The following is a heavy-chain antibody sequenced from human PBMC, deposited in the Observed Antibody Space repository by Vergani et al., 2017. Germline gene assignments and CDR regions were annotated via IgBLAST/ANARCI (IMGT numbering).Heavy chain of an antibody. CDR2: INPSGGST. V-gene: IGHV1-46*03. Sequence: QVQLVQSGAEVKKPGASVKVSCKASEYTFTSYYMHWVRQAPGQGLEWMGIINPSGGSTSYAQKFQGRVTMTRDTSTSTVYMELSSLRSEDTAVYYCARVAARGYYYYYGMDVWGQGTTVTVSS. J-gene: IGHJ6*02. CDR1: EYTFTSYY. CDR3: ARVAARGYYYYYGMDV. D-gene: IGHD6-6*01.